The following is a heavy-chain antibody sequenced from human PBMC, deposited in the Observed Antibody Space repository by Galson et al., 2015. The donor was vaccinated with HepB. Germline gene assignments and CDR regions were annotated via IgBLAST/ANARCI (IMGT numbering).Heavy chain of an antibody. CDR1: GFTFSSYG. CDR3: ARAGQCSGGYCWGFDY. Sequence: SLRLSCAASGFTFSSYGMHWVRQAPGKGLEWVAFIRYDGSNKYYADSVKGRFTISRDNSKNTLYLQMNYLKTEDTAVYYCARAGQCSGGYCWGFDYWGQGTLVTVSS. J-gene: IGHJ4*02. V-gene: IGHV3-30*02. CDR2: IRYDGSNK. D-gene: IGHD2-15*01.